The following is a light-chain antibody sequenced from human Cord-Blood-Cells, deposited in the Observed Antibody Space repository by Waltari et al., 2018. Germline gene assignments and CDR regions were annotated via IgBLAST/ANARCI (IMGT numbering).Light chain of an antibody. CDR1: PRVSSSY. CDR3: QQYGSSPLYT. CDR2: GAS. J-gene: IGKJ2*01. V-gene: IGKV3-20*01. Sequence: EIVLTQSPGPLSLSPGASATLSCRASPRVSSSYLAWYQQKPGQAPRLLIYGASSMATGIPDRFSGSGSGTDFTLTISRLEPEDFAVYYCQQYGSSPLYTFGQGTKLEIK.